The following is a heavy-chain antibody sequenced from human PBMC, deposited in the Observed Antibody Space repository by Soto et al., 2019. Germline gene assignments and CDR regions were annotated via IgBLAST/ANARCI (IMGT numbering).Heavy chain of an antibody. CDR3: AKTSMDYYYMDV. CDR2: IYSGGST. D-gene: IGHD2-8*01. CDR1: GFTVSSNY. J-gene: IGHJ6*03. V-gene: IGHV3-66*01. Sequence: GGSLRLSCAASGFTVSSNYMSWVRQAPGKGLEWVSVIYSGGSTYYADSVKGRFTISRDNSKNTLYLQMNSLRAEDTAVYYCAKTSMDYYYMDVWGQGTTVTVSS.